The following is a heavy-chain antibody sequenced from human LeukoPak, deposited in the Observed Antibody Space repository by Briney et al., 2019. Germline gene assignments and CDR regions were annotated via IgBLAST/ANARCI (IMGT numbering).Heavy chain of an antibody. J-gene: IGHJ4*02. CDR1: GDSVSSGTYY. Sequence: SQTLSLTCIVSGDSVSSGTYYWTWLRQPAGKGLEWIGRIHTSGNTNYSPSLKSRVTISRDTSKNQFSLRLTSVTAADTAVYYCVRDWNGDYYDYWGQGTLVTVSS. CDR3: VRDWNGDYYDY. V-gene: IGHV4-61*02. CDR2: IHTSGNT. D-gene: IGHD1-1*01.